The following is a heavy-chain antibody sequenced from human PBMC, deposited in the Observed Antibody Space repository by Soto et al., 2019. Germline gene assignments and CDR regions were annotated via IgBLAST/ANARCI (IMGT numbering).Heavy chain of an antibody. J-gene: IGHJ6*02. D-gene: IGHD1-1*01. Sequence: GGSLRLSCAASGFTFSSYGMHWVRQAPGKGLEWVAVIPYYGSNKYYADSVKGRFTISRDNSKNTLYLQMNSLRPEDTAVYYCAKELEFYYNMDVWGQGTTVTVSS. CDR3: AKELEFYYNMDV. CDR2: IPYYGSNK. V-gene: IGHV3-30*18. CDR1: GFTFSSYG.